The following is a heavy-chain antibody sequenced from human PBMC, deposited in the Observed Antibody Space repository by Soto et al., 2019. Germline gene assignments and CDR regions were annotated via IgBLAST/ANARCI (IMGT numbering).Heavy chain of an antibody. D-gene: IGHD5-18*01. CDR2: IYTSGST. J-gene: IGHJ4*02. CDR1: GTSVSNYY. Sequence: SETLSLTCGVSGTSVSNYYWSWIRQPAGKGLEHIGRIYTSGSTSYNPSLKSRVTMSMDTSQTQIYLNLTSVTAADTAVYYCARGGIQLSYAFDYWGQGIQVTVSS. V-gene: IGHV4-4*07. CDR3: ARGGIQLSYAFDY.